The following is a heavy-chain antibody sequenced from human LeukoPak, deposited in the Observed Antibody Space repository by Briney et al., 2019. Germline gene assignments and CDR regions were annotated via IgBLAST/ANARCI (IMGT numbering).Heavy chain of an antibody. CDR1: GGSISGYY. Sequence: SETPSLTCTVSGGSISGYYRGWIRQPPGKGLEWVGYVHYSGTTNYNPSLKSRVTISLDTSKNQFSLKLRSLTAADTAMYYCARTQHSSSWSAFDIWGQGTMVSVSS. CDR3: ARTQHSSSWSAFDI. V-gene: IGHV4-59*01. D-gene: IGHD6-13*01. CDR2: VHYSGTT. J-gene: IGHJ3*02.